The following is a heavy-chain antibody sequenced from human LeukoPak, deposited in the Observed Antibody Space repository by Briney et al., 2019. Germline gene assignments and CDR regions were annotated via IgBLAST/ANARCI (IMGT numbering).Heavy chain of an antibody. CDR2: INPNSGGT. J-gene: IGHJ5*02. V-gene: IGHV1-2*02. D-gene: IGHD7-27*01. CDR3: ARALNWGSAFDP. CDR1: GYTFTSYY. Sequence: ASVKVSCKASGYTFTSYYMHWVRQAPGQGLEWMGWINPNSGGTNYAQKFQGRVTMTRDTSISTAYMELSRLRSDDTAVYYCARALNWGSAFDPWGQGTLVTVSS.